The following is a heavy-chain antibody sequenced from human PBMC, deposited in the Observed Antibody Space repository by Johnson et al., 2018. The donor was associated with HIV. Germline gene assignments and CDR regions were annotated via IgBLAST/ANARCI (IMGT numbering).Heavy chain of an antibody. J-gene: IGHJ3*02. D-gene: IGHD5-18*01. V-gene: IGHV3-33*06. CDR3: AKRGTAMVLDAFDI. CDR1: GFTFSSYG. Sequence: VQLVESGGGVVQPGRSLRLSCAASGFTFSSYGMHWVRQAPGKGLEWVAVIWYDGSNKYYADSVKGRFTISRDNSKNTLYLQMNNLRAEDTAVYFCAKRGTAMVLDAFDIWGQGTMVTVSS. CDR2: IWYDGSNK.